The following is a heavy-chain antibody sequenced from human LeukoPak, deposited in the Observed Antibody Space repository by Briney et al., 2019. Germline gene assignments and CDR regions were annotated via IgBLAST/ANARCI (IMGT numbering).Heavy chain of an antibody. CDR3: ANGGYYDSSGYSGYFDY. CDR1: GYSFNSQG. CDR2: INPNSGGT. Sequence: ASVKVSCKASGYSFNSQGMNWVRQAPGQGLEWMGWINPNSGGTNYAQKFQGRVTMTRDTSISTAYMELSRLRSDDTAVYYCANGGYYDSSGYSGYFDYWGQGTLVTVSS. D-gene: IGHD3-22*01. V-gene: IGHV1-2*02. J-gene: IGHJ4*02.